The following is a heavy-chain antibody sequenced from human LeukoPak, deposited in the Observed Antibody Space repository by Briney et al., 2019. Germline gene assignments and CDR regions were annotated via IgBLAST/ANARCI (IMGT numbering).Heavy chain of an antibody. V-gene: IGHV4-39*01. CDR1: GGSISSSSYY. J-gene: IGHJ5*02. D-gene: IGHD6-13*01. CDR3: ARRSTAPIAGTGVNWFDP. Sequence: SETLSLACTVSGGSISSSSYYWGWIRQPPGKGLEWIGSIYYSGSTYYNPSLKSRVTISVDTSKNQFSLKLSSVTAADTAVYYCARRSTAPIAGTGVNWFDPWGQGTLVTVSS. CDR2: IYYSGST.